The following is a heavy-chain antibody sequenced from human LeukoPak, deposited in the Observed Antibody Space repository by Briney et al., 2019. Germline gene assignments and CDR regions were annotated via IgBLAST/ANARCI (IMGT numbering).Heavy chain of an antibody. CDR3: ARGDYYDSSGYFSTFDY. J-gene: IGHJ4*02. CDR2: IYYSGST. CDR1: GVSISNGDHY. D-gene: IGHD3-22*01. V-gene: IGHV4-30-4*08. Sequence: SETLSFTGTGSGVSISNGDHYWSWIRQHPGKGLEWIGHIYYSGSTYYNPSLKSRGIISVDTSKNQFSLKLCSVTAADTAVYYCARGDYYDSSGYFSTFDYWGQGTLVTVSS.